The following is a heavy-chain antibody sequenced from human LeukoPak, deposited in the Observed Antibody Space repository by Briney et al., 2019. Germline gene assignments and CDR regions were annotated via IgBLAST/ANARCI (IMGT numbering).Heavy chain of an antibody. CDR1: GYTFTSYG. D-gene: IGHD6-19*01. J-gene: IGHJ4*02. CDR2: INAYNGNT. CDR3: ARALGRIAVAGTGGY. V-gene: IGHV1-18*04. Sequence: ASVKVSCKASGYTFTSYGISWVRQAPGQGLEWMGWINAYNGNTNYAQKLQGRVTMTTDTSTSKAYMELRSLRSDDTAVYYCARALGRIAVAGTGGYWGQGTLVTVSS.